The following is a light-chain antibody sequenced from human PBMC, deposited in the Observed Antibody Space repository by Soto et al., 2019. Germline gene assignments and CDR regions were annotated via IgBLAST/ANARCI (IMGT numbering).Light chain of an antibody. CDR3: QQSYSTPRT. Sequence: DIQMTQSPSSLSASVGDRVTITCRASHSISNYLNLYQQKPGKAPKLLIYAASSLQSGVPSRFSGSGSGTDFTLTISSLQPEDFATYYCQQSYSTPRTFGQGTKVDIK. J-gene: IGKJ1*01. CDR1: HSISNY. CDR2: AAS. V-gene: IGKV1-39*01.